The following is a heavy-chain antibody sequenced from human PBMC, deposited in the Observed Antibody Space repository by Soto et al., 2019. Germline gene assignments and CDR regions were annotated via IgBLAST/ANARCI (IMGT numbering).Heavy chain of an antibody. D-gene: IGHD6-19*01. J-gene: IGHJ4*02. V-gene: IGHV5-51*01. CDR3: ARHEYSSGWFVDY. CDR1: GYSFTSYW. Sequence: GEALKISCKGSGYSFTSYWIGWVRQMPGKGLEWMGIIYPGDSDTRYSPSFQGQVTISADKSISTAYLQWSSLKASDTAMYYCARHEYSSGWFVDYWGQGTLVTVSS. CDR2: IYPGDSDT.